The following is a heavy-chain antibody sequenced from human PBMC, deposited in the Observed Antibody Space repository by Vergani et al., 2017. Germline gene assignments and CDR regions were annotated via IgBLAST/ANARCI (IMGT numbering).Heavy chain of an antibody. CDR1: GFTFDDYA. V-gene: IGHV3-9*01. CDR2: ISWNSRSI. J-gene: IGHJ4*02. D-gene: IGHD5-12*01. Sequence: EVQVLESGGGLVQPGGSLRLSCAASGFTFDDYAMHWVRQPPGKGLEWVSGISWNSRSIGYADSVKGRFTISRENAKNSLYLQMNSLRAGDTAVYYCARARGYDGHFDYWGQGTLVTVSS. CDR3: ARARGYDGHFDY.